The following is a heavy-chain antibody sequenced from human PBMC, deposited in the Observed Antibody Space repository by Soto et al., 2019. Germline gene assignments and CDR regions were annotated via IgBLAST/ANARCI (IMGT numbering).Heavy chain of an antibody. V-gene: IGHV3-23*01. CDR3: AKTSGGNYYDSSGYPHDFDY. CDR2: ISGSGGST. J-gene: IGHJ4*02. Sequence: GGFLRLSCAASGFTFSSYAMSWVRQAPGKGLEWVSAISGSGGSTYYADSVKGRFTISRDNSKNTLYLQMNSLRAEDTAVYYCAKTSGGNYYDSSGYPHDFDYWGQGTLVTVSS. CDR1: GFTFSSYA. D-gene: IGHD3-22*01.